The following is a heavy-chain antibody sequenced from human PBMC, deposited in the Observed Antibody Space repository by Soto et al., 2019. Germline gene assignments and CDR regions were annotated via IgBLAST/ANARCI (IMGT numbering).Heavy chain of an antibody. CDR2: IDSDGSSA. CDR1: GFTFSRYW. D-gene: IGHD2-21*02. CDR3: ARGGDYHGYEI. Sequence: EVQLVESGGGLVQPGGSLRLSCAASGFTFSRYWIHWVRQAPGKGLVWVSRIDSDGSSAIYADSVKGRFTISRDNAKNTLYLQMNSLRAEDTAVYYCARGGDYHGYEIWGQGTMVTVSS. J-gene: IGHJ3*02. V-gene: IGHV3-74*01.